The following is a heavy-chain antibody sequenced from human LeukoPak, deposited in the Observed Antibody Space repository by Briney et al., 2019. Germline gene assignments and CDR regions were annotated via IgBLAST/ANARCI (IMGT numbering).Heavy chain of an antibody. V-gene: IGHV4-34*01. CDR3: ARLTLTGSLN. D-gene: IGHD7-27*01. J-gene: IGHJ4*02. CDR1: GGSFSCYY. Sequence: SETLSLTCAVYGGSFSCYYWSWIRQPPGKGLEWIGEINHSGSTNYNPSLKSRVTISVDTSKNQFSLKLSSVTAADTAVYYCARLTLTGSLNWGQGTLVTVSS. CDR2: INHSGST.